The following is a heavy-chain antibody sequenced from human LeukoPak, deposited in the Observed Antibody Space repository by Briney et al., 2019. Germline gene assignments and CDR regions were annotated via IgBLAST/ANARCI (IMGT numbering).Heavy chain of an antibody. D-gene: IGHD6-19*01. CDR3: ARDLLREYSGGLPGY. J-gene: IGHJ4*02. CDR1: GFTFSSYS. CDR2: ISSSSSYI. V-gene: IGHV3-21*01. Sequence: GGSLRLSCAASGFTFSSYSMNWVRQAPGKGLEWVSSISSSSSYIYYADSVKGRFTISRDNAKNSLYLQMNSLRAEDTAVYYCARDLLREYSGGLPGYWGQGTLVTVSS.